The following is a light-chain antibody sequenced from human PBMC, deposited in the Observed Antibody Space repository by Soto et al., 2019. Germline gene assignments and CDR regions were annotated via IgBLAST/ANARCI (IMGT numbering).Light chain of an antibody. Sequence: EIVVTQSPATLSVSPGESTTLSCRASRSVSSNFAWYQQKPGQAPRLLIHTASTRASGVPARFSGSGSGTDFTLTITSLQSEDFAVYFCLQYNDWPGTFGHGTKVDIK. CDR1: RSVSSN. V-gene: IGKV3-15*01. CDR2: TAS. CDR3: LQYNDWPGT. J-gene: IGKJ1*01.